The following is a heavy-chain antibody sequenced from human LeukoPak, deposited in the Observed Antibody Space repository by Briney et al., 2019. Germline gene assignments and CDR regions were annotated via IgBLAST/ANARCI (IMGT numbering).Heavy chain of an antibody. D-gene: IGHD5-24*01. Sequence: ASVEVSCKASGYTFTGYYLHWVRQAPGQGLKWMGGIIPIFGTANYAQKFQGRVTITTDESTSTAYMELSSLRSEDTAVYYCAIIVGYKEMATIVGDYWGQGTLVTVSS. CDR2: IIPIFGTA. CDR3: AIIVGYKEMATIVGDY. J-gene: IGHJ4*02. V-gene: IGHV1-69*05. CDR1: GYTFTGYY.